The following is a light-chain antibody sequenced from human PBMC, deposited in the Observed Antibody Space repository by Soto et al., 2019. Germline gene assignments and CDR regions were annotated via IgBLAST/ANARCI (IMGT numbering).Light chain of an antibody. Sequence: EILMTQSPSSLSASVGDRVTITCRASQSISSYLNWYQQKPGKAPKLLIYDTSSLPTAFPSRFSGSGSGTEFTLTLSSLQPEDFATYYCHQCYSTPLTFGQGSRLEMK. CDR1: QSISSY. J-gene: IGKJ1*01. CDR3: HQCYSTPLT. CDR2: DTS. V-gene: IGKV1-39*01.